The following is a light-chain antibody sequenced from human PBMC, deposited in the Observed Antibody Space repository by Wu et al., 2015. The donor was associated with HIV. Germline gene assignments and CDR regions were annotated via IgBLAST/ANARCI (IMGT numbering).Light chain of an antibody. CDR3: QQYHTSPPT. CDR1: QTITSNY. J-gene: IGKJ1*01. CDR2: GAS. Sequence: EIVLTQSPGTLSLSLGERASLSCRASQTITSNYVAWYQQRPGQAPRLLIYGASSRDTGIPDRFSGSGSGTDFTLTISRLDPEDVAVFYCQQYHTSPPTFGQGTKVEV. V-gene: IGKV3-20*01.